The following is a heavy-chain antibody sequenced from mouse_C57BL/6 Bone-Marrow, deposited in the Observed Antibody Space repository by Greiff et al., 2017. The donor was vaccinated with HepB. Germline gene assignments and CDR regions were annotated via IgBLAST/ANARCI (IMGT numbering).Heavy chain of an antibody. CDR1: GYTFTSYW. Sequence: VQLQQSGAELVMPGASVKLSCKASGYTFTSYWMHWVKQRPGQGLEWIGEIDPSDSYTNYNQKFKGKSTLTVDKSSSTAYMQLSSLTSEDSAVYYCARPLTGTPYWYFDVWGTGTTVTVSS. V-gene: IGHV1-69*01. J-gene: IGHJ1*03. CDR2: IDPSDSYT. D-gene: IGHD4-1*01. CDR3: ARPLTGTPYWYFDV.